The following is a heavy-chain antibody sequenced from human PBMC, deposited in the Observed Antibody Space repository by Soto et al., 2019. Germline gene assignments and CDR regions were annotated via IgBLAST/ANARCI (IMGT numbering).Heavy chain of an antibody. Sequence: EVQLVESGGGLVQPGGSLRLSCAASGFTFSSYWMSWVRQAPGKGLEWVANIKQDGSEKYYVDSVKGRFTISRDNAKNSLYLQMNSLRAEDTAVYYCASVLYGSAFDFMDNWGQGSLVTVSS. CDR1: GFTFSSYW. CDR3: ASVLYGSAFDFMDN. V-gene: IGHV3-7*01. D-gene: IGHD3-16*01. CDR2: IKQDGSEK. J-gene: IGHJ4*02.